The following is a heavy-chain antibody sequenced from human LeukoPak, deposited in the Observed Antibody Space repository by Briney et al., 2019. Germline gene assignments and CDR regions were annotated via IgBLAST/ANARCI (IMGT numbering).Heavy chain of an antibody. CDR3: ARGGYSYGPTGYYYYYMDV. CDR2: IIPIFGTA. D-gene: IGHD5-18*01. V-gene: IGHV1-69*01. Sequence: GASVKVSCKASGGTFSSYAISWVRQAPGQGLEWMGGIIPIFGTANYAQKFQGRVTITADESTSTAYMELSSLRSEDTAVYYCARGGYSYGPTGYYYYYMDVWGKGTTVTVSS. J-gene: IGHJ6*03. CDR1: GGTFSSYA.